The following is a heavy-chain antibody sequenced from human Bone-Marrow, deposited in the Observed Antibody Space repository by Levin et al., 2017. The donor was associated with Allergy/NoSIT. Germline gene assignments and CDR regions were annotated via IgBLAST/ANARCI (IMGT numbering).Heavy chain of an antibody. CDR3: AKDLGISGWNFDY. CDR1: GFTFSNYA. D-gene: IGHD6-19*01. V-gene: IGHV3-23*01. J-gene: IGHJ4*02. CDR2: LTGSGGTT. Sequence: PGGSLRLSCAASGFTFSNYAISWVRQAPGKGLEWVSALTGSGGTTYYADSVKGRFTISRDNSKNTLYLQMNSLRVDDTAVYFCAKDLGISGWNFDYWGQGTLVTVSS.